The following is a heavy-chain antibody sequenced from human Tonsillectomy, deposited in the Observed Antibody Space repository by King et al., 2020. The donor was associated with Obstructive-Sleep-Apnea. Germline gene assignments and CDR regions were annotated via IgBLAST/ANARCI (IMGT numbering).Heavy chain of an antibody. D-gene: IGHD3-10*01. CDR3: ARTRYGSGSYYVFDY. CDR1: VGSVSSGSYY. CDR2: IYYSGST. Sequence: VQLQESGPGLVKPSETLSLTCTVSVGSVSSGSYYWSWIRQPPGKGLEWIGYIYYSGSTNYNPSLKSRVTISVDTSKNQFSLKLSSVTAADTAVYYCARTRYGSGSYYVFDYWGQGTLVTVSS. J-gene: IGHJ4*02. V-gene: IGHV4-61*01.